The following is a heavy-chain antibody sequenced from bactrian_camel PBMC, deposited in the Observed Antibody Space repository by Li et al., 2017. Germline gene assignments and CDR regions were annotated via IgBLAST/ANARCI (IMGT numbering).Heavy chain of an antibody. CDR1: GYTYSSYC. D-gene: IGHD1*01. CDR2: IDSDGST. V-gene: IGHV3S53*01. J-gene: IGHJ6*01. CDR3: AAVDVIRGLGLRTCDELAGF. Sequence: HVQLVESGGGSVQAGGSLRLSCAASGYTYSSYCMGWFRQAPGKEREGVAAIDSDGSTSYADSVKGRFTISQDNSKTTMWLQMDSLKPEDTAHYYCAAVDVIRGLGLRTCDELAGFWAQGTQVTVS.